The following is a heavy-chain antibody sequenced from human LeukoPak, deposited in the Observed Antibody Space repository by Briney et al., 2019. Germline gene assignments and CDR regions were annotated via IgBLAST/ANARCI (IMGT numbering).Heavy chain of an antibody. CDR1: GFTFSSYS. CDR2: ISSSSSYI. V-gene: IGHV3-21*01. Sequence: GGSLRLSCAASGFTFSSYSMNWVRQAPGKGLEWVSSISSSSSYIYYADSVKGRFTISRDNAKNSLYLQTNSLRAEDTAVYYCARDLGGYYYDSSGYYLDDAFDIWGQGTMVTVSS. CDR3: ARDLGGYYYDSSGYYLDDAFDI. D-gene: IGHD3-22*01. J-gene: IGHJ3*02.